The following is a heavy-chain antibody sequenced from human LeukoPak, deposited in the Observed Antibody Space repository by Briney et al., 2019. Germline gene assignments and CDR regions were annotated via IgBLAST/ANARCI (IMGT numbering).Heavy chain of an antibody. CDR2: IYHTGST. Sequence: SETLSLTCTISGGSVSDYYWSWIRQSPGKGLEWIGYIYHTGSTSYSPSLKSRVTISADTSQNQFSLKLSSVTAADTAVYYWARRRLGNGDWGQGTLVTVSS. CDR1: GGSVSDYY. CDR3: ARRRLGNGD. J-gene: IGHJ4*02. D-gene: IGHD7-27*01. V-gene: IGHV4-59*02.